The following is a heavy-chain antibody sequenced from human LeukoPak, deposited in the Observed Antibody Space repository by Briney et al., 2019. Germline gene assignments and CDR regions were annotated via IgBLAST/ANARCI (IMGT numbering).Heavy chain of an antibody. J-gene: IGHJ4*02. CDR1: GFTFSSYS. Sequence: PGESLRLSCAASGFTFSSYSVNWVRQAPGKGLEWVSIISRDSGTIIYADSVKGRFTISRGNAKNSLYLQMNSLRAEDTAVYFCAASPPGGPIDYWGQGALVSVSS. V-gene: IGHV3-21*01. CDR2: ISRDSGTI. CDR3: AASPPGGPIDY. D-gene: IGHD3-16*01.